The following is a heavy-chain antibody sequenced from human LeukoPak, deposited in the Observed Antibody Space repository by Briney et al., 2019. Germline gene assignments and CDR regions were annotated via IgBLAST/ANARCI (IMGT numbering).Heavy chain of an antibody. J-gene: IGHJ4*02. D-gene: IGHD6-19*01. CDR3: AKRQEQWLDYFDY. Sequence: FQGRVTITRDTSASTAYMELSSLRSEDTAVYYCAKRQEQWLDYFDYWGQGTLVTVSS. V-gene: IGHV1-3*01.